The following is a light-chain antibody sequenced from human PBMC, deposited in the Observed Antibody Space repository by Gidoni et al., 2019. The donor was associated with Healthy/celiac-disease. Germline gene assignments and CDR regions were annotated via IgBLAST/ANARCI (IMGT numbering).Light chain of an antibody. CDR1: QSVLSSSNNKNY. CDR2: WAS. J-gene: IGKJ4*01. CDR3: QSRLT. V-gene: IGKV4-1*01. Sequence: DIVMTQSPDSLAVSLGERATINCKSSQSVLSSSNNKNYLNWYQQKAGQPPKLLFYWASTRESGVPYRFSGGGSGTDFTLTISSLQAEDVAVYYCQSRLTFGGGTKVEIK.